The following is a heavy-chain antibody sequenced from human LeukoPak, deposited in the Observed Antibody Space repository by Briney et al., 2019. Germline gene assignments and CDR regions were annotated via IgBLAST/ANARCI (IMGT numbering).Heavy chain of an antibody. V-gene: IGHV3-15*01. Sequence: GGSLRLSCVGSGFTFSDAWMSWVRQAPGKGLEWVGRIKSKSDGGTIDYAAPVKGRFTTSRDDSRNTLYLQMNSLKTEDTAVYYCTTRRQDGWWGQGTLVTVS. CDR2: IKSKSDGGTI. J-gene: IGHJ4*02. D-gene: IGHD2-15*01. CDR1: GFTFSDAW. CDR3: TTRRQDGW.